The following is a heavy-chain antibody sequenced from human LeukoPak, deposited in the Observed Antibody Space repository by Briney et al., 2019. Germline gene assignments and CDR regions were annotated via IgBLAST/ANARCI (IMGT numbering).Heavy chain of an antibody. V-gene: IGHV1-18*01. CDR1: GYTFTSYG. CDR3: ARDWYYDSSYYFDY. J-gene: IGHJ4*02. CDR2: ISAYNGNT. D-gene: IGHD3-22*01. Sequence: GASVKVSCKASGYTFTSYGISWVRQAPGQGLEWMGWISAYNGNTNYAQKLQGRVTMTTDTSTSTAYMELRSLRSDDTAVYYCARDWYYDSSYYFDYWGQGTLVTVSS.